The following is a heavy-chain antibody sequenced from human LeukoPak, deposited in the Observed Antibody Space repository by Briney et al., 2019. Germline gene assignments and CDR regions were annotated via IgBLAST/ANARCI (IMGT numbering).Heavy chain of an antibody. CDR1: GFTFSSCA. V-gene: IGHV3-23*01. D-gene: IGHD1-26*01. Sequence: GGSLRLSCAASGFTFSSCAMSWVRQAPGKGLEWVSTIIDSGNSIYYADSAEGRFTISRDNSKNTLYLQMNSLRAGDTAVYYCAKDVGKWESLHFFDYWGQGTLVTVSS. J-gene: IGHJ4*02. CDR3: AKDVGKWESLHFFDY. CDR2: IIDSGNSI.